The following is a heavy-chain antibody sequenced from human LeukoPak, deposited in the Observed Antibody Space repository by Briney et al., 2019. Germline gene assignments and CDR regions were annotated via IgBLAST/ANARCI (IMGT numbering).Heavy chain of an antibody. D-gene: IGHD2-2*01. CDR1: GGSISSYY. CDR3: AREAPQYCSSTSCYGDSVFDY. J-gene: IGHJ4*02. CDR2: IYTSGST. V-gene: IGHV4-4*07. Sequence: SETLSLTCTVSGGSISSYYWSWIRQPAGKGLEWIGRIYTSGSTNYNPSLKSRVTMSVDTSKNQFSLKLSSVTAADTAVYYCAREAPQYCSSTSCYGDSVFDYWGQGTLVTVSS.